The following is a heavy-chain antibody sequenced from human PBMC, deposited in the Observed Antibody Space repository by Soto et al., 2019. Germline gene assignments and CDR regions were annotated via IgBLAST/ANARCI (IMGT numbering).Heavy chain of an antibody. Sequence: ASVKVSCKASGGTFSSYAISWVRQAPGQGLEWMGGIIPIFGTANYAQKFQGRVTITADESTSTAYMELSSLRSEDTAVYYCASNLAAAGRDFRGQGPRVTVSS. J-gene: IGHJ4*02. CDR2: IIPIFGTA. CDR3: ASNLAAAGRDF. V-gene: IGHV1-69*13. D-gene: IGHD6-13*01. CDR1: GGTFSSYA.